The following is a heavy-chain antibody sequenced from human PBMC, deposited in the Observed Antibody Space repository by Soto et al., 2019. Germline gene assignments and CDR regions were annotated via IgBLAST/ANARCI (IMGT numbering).Heavy chain of an antibody. CDR1: GYTFTGYY. CDR2: INPNSGGT. Sequence: GASAKVSCKASGYTFTGYYMHWVRQAPGQGLEWMGWINPNSGGTNYAQKFQGWVTMTRDTSISTAYMELSRLRSDDTAVYYCASSASGEPLFDYWGQGTLVTVSS. J-gene: IGHJ4*02. D-gene: IGHD2-21*01. V-gene: IGHV1-2*04. CDR3: ASSASGEPLFDY.